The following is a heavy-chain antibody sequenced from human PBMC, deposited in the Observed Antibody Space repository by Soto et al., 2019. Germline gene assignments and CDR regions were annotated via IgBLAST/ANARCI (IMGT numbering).Heavy chain of an antibody. CDR3: TTDRGIMITFGGASDGMDV. CDR2: IKSKTDGGTT. CDR1: GFTFSNAW. Sequence: EVQLVESGGGLVKPGGSLRLSCAASGFTFSNAWMNWVRQAPGKGLEWVGRIKSKTDGGTTDYAAPVKGRFTISRDDSKNTLYLQINSLKTEDTAVYYCTTDRGIMITFGGASDGMDVWGQGTTVTVSS. D-gene: IGHD3-16*01. V-gene: IGHV3-15*07. J-gene: IGHJ6*02.